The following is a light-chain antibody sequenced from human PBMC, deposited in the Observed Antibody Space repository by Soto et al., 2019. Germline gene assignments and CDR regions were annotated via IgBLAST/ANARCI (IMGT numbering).Light chain of an antibody. CDR1: SSDIGGYNY. J-gene: IGLJ1*01. CDR3: CSYAGTYTDV. CDR2: DVS. V-gene: IGLV2-11*01. Sequence: QSALTQPRSVSGSPGQSVAISCTGTSSDIGGYNYVSWFQQHPGKAPKLMIYDVSKWPSGVPDRSSGSKSGNTASLTISGLQAEYEADYYCCSYAGTYTDVFGTGTKVTAL.